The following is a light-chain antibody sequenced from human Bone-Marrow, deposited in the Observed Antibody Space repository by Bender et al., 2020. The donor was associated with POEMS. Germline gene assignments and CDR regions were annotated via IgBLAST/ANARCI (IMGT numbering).Light chain of an antibody. V-gene: IGLV3-25*03. CDR1: TLPENY. CDR2: KDS. Sequence: SHELTQPPSVSVSPGQTARITCSGDTLPENYASWFQQKPGQAPVLVIYKDSERPSGIPERFSGSSSGTTVTLTISGVQAEDEADYYCSSQTNTTTLVVFGPGTKVTVL. CDR3: SSQTNTTTLVV. J-gene: IGLJ1*01.